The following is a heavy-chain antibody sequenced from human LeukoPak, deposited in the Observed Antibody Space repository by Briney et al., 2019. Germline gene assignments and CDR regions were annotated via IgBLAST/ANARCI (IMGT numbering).Heavy chain of an antibody. J-gene: IGHJ4*01. Sequence: SETLSFTRTISGGSISSSSYYWGLIRQPPGKGLEWIGSIYYSASTYYNPSLNSRGTISADPSNNQISLKLSFVTAADTAVYSCAREDSPEEYFDYWGHGTLVTVSS. D-gene: IGHD3-22*01. CDR1: GGSISSSSYY. CDR3: AREDSPEEYFDY. V-gene: IGHV4-39*07. CDR2: IYYSAST.